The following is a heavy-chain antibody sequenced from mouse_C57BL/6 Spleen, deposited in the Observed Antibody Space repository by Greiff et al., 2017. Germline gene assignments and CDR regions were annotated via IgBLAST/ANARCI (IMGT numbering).Heavy chain of an antibody. D-gene: IGHD1-1*01. J-gene: IGHJ1*03. CDR1: GYTFTDYE. V-gene: IGHV1-15*01. Sequence: QVQLQQSGAELVRPGASVTLSCKASGYTFTDYEMHWVKQTPVHGLEWIGAIDPETGGTAYNQKFKGKAILTADKSSSTAYMELRSLTSEDSAVYYCTRRLRSYWYFDGWGKGTTVTVSS. CDR2: IDPETGGT. CDR3: TRRLRSYWYFDG.